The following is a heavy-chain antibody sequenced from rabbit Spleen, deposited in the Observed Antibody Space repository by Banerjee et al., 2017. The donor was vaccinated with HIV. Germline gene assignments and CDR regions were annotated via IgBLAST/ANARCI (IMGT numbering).Heavy chain of an antibody. D-gene: IGHD2-1*01. V-gene: IGHV1S45*01. CDR1: GFSFSSSYY. J-gene: IGHJ4*01. CDR3: ARGSAAMTMVITGFYLNL. CDR2: IYGDRSGST. Sequence: QEQLVESGGDLVKPGASLTLTCTASGFSFSSSYYMCWVRQAPGKGLECIACIYGDRSGSTYYANWAKGRFTISRTSSTTVTLEMTSLTAADTATYFCARGSAAMTMVITGFYLNLWGQGTLVTVS.